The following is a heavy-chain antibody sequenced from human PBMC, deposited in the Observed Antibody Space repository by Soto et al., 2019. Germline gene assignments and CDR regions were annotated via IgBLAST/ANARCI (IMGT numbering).Heavy chain of an antibody. D-gene: IGHD2-15*01. CDR2: IKSQVYGGTT. CDR3: TSHDATEQNFVPY. Sequence: EVQLVESGGGLVKPGGSLRLSCAASGFTFSDAWMNWARQAPGKGLEWVGRIKSQVYGGTTDYSAPVKGRFTISRDDSTATMYLQRNSLETEDTGVYYCTSHDATEQNFVPYWGQGTLVTVSS. J-gene: IGHJ4*02. V-gene: IGHV3-15*07. CDR1: GFTFSDAW.